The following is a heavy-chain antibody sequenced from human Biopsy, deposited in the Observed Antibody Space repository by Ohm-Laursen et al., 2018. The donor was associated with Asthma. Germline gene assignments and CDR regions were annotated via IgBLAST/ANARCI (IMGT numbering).Heavy chain of an antibody. CDR2: ISAYNGNT. CDR1: GGTFSSYA. D-gene: IGHD6-13*01. J-gene: IGHJ6*02. Sequence: ASVKVSCKASGGTFSSYAISWVRQAPGQGLEWMGWISAYNGNTNYAQKLQGRVTMTTDTSTSTAYMELRSLSSDDTAVYYCAREGIAAAGGNLYYYYGMDVWGQGTTVTVSS. CDR3: AREGIAAAGGNLYYYYGMDV. V-gene: IGHV1-18*01.